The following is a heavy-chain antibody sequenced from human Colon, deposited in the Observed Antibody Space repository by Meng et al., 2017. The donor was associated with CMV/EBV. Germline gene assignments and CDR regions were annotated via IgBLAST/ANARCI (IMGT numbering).Heavy chain of an antibody. CDR2: ISGNGGST. CDR3: ATQRHSSSSPFDY. D-gene: IGHD6-6*01. J-gene: IGHJ4*02. Sequence: GESLKISCAASGFTFSSYGMTWVRQAPGKGLEWVSVISGNGGSTYYADSVKGRFTISRDNSNNTLYLQMRSLRAEDTAVYYCATQRHSSSSPFDYWGQGTLVTVSS. V-gene: IGHV3-23*01. CDR1: GFTFSSYG.